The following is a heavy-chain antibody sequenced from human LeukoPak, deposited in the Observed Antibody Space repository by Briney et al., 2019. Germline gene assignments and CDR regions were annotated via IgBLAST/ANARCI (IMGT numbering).Heavy chain of an antibody. CDR2: IYNTGST. D-gene: IGHD3-10*01. Sequence: ASETLSLTCTVSGGSISSYYWNWIRQPPGKGLEWIGYIYNTGSTNNNPSLKSRVTISVDTSKKHFSLKLSSVTAADTAVYYCARETPYGSGSYPFDYWGQGILVTVSS. J-gene: IGHJ4*02. CDR1: GGSISSYY. V-gene: IGHV4-59*01. CDR3: ARETPYGSGSYPFDY.